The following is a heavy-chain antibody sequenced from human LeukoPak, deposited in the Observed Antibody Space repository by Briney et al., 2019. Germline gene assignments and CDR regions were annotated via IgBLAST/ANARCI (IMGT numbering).Heavy chain of an antibody. CDR2: ISGSGSDT. V-gene: IGHV3-23*01. D-gene: IGHD1-14*01. Sequence: PGGSLRLSCAASGFTFSHYAMSWVRQAPGKGLERVSGISGSGSDTFYADSVKGRFTISRDNSKETLYLQMTSLRAEDTAVYYCAKDRNLIADYYFDIWGRGTPVTVSS. CDR3: AKDRNLIADYYFDI. J-gene: IGHJ4*02. CDR1: GFTFSHYA.